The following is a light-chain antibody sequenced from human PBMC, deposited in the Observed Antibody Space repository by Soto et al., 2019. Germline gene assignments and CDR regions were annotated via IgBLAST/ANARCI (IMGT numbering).Light chain of an antibody. CDR3: QQRNNWPWT. Sequence: PVARATLSFRASQSVSTYLAWYQQKPGQGPRLLIYDASNRATGIPARFSGSGSGTDFTLTISSLEPEDFAVYYCQQRNNWPWTFGQGTKVDIK. CDR2: DAS. J-gene: IGKJ1*01. CDR1: QSVSTY. V-gene: IGKV3-11*01.